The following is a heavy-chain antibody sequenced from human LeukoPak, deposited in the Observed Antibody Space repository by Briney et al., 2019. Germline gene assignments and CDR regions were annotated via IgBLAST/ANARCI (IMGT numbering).Heavy chain of an antibody. J-gene: IGHJ4*02. CDR3: ARGGVDY. Sequence: PGGSLRLSCAASGFTFSSYWMYWVRQAPGKGLVWASRINTDGSTTSYADSVKGRFTISRDNAKNTLYLQMNSLRADDTAVYYCARGGVDYWGQGSLVTVSS. CDR1: GFTFSSYW. CDR2: INTDGSTT. V-gene: IGHV3-74*01. D-gene: IGHD3-16*01.